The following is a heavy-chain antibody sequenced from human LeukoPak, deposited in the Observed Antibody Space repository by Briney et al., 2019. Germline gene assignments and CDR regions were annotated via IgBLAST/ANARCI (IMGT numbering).Heavy chain of an antibody. CDR2: INAGNGNT. V-gene: IGHV1-3*01. CDR1: GYTFTDYY. CDR3: ARWVDSSGYSFDY. Sequence: ASVKVSCKASGYTFTDYYMHWVRQAPGQRLEWMGWINAGNGNTKYSQKFQGRVTITRDTSASTAYMELSSLRSEDTAVYYCARWVDSSGYSFDYWGQGTLVTVSS. J-gene: IGHJ4*02. D-gene: IGHD3-22*01.